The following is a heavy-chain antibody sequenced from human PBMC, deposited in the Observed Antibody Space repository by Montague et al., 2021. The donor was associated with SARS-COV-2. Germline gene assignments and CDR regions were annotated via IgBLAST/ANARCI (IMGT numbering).Heavy chain of an antibody. Sequence: SETLSLTCAVYGGTFLSHSWSWVRQSPGRGLEWIGEINHRGSTTYMSALKSRVTMSVDTSKNQFSLKLSSVTAADTAIYYCARGGLAGGNYDIWSFSYTSPLDYWGQGTLVTVSS. D-gene: IGHD3-3*01. CDR1: GGTFLSHS. J-gene: IGHJ4*02. CDR3: ARGGLAGGNYDIWSFSYTSPLDY. V-gene: IGHV4-34*01. CDR2: INHRGST.